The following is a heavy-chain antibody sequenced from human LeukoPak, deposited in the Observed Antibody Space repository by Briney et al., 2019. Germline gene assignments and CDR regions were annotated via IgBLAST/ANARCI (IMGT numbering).Heavy chain of an antibody. Sequence: SETLSLTCTVSGGSISSVDYYWRWIRQPPGKGLEWIGYIYYSGSTYYNPSLKSRVTISVDTSKNQFSLKLSSVTAADTAVYYCARRGILQSQIRAFDIWGQGTMVTVSS. J-gene: IGHJ3*02. CDR3: ARRGILQSQIRAFDI. CDR2: IYYSGST. CDR1: GGSISSVDYY. D-gene: IGHD1-14*01. V-gene: IGHV4-30-4*01.